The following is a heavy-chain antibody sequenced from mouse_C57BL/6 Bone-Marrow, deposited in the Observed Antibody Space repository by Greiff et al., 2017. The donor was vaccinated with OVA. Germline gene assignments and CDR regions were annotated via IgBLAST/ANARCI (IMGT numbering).Heavy chain of an antibody. D-gene: IGHD1-1*01. CDR2: ISYSGST. CDR3: ARGYYGSLWFSY. J-gene: IGHJ3*01. V-gene: IGHV3-1*01. CDR1: GYSITSGYD. Sequence: VQLQQSGPGMVKPSQSLSLTCTVTGYSITSGYDWHWIRHFPGNKLEWMGYISYSGSTNYNPSLKSRISITHDTSKNHFFLKLNSVTTEDTATYYCARGYYGSLWFSYWCQGTLVTVSA.